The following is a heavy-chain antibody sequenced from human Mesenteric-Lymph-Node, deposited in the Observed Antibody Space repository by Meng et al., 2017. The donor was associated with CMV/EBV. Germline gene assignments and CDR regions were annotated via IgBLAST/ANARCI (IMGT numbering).Heavy chain of an antibody. Sequence: GESLKISCAASGFTFSSYWMSWVRQAPGKGLEWVANIKQDGSEKYYVDSVKGRFTISRDNAKNSLYLQMNSLRAEDTAVYYCARDGVEMATIGANRNDYWGQGTLVTVSS. V-gene: IGHV3-7*01. J-gene: IGHJ4*02. CDR1: GFTFSSYW. CDR3: ARDGVEMATIGANRNDY. CDR2: IKQDGSEK. D-gene: IGHD5-24*01.